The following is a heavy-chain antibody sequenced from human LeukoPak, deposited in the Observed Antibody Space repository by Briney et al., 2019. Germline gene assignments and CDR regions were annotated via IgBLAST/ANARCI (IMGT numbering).Heavy chain of an antibody. Sequence: VASVKVSCKASGGTFSSYAISWVRQAPGQGLEWMGRIIPILGIANYAQKFQGRVTITADKSTSTAYMELSSLRSEDTAVYYCARAPSRGYCSSSSCFVGYWGQGTLVTVSS. CDR2: IIPILGIA. V-gene: IGHV1-69*04. CDR3: ARAPSRGYCSSSSCFVGY. CDR1: GGTFSSYA. D-gene: IGHD2-2*01. J-gene: IGHJ4*02.